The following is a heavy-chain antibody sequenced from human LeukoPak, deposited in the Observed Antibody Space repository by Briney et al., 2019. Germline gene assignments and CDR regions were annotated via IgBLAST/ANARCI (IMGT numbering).Heavy chain of an antibody. D-gene: IGHD4-17*01. V-gene: IGHV3-33*08. J-gene: IGHJ4*02. CDR1: GVTFSNYG. Sequence: GGSLRLSCAASGVTFSNYGMHWVRQAPGKGLEWVAVIRYVGSDKYYADSVKGRFTVSRDNSQNTMYLQINSLRAEDTAVYYCARENDYALDYWGQGTLVTVSS. CDR2: IRYVGSDK. CDR3: ARENDYALDY.